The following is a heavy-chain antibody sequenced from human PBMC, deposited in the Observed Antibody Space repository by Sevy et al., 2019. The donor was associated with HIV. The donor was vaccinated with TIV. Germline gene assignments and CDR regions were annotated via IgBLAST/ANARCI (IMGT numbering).Heavy chain of an antibody. CDR2: IYYSGST. D-gene: IGHD3-22*01. Sequence: SETLSLTCTVSGGSISSSSYYWGWIRQPPGKGLEWIGSIYYSGSTYYNPSLKSRVTISVDTSQNQYSLKLSSVTAADTAVYYCVAAAYDSSGYYYYAFDIWGQGTMVTVS. CDR1: GGSISSSSYY. CDR3: VAAAYDSSGYYYYAFDI. V-gene: IGHV4-39*01. J-gene: IGHJ3*02.